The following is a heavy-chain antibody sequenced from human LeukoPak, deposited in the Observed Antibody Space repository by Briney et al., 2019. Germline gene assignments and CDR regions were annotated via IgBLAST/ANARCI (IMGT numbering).Heavy chain of an antibody. J-gene: IGHJ4*02. CDR3: ARLTAVTQFGIPDF. D-gene: IGHD4-17*01. Sequence: GGSLRLSCAASGLTFSNYWMSWVRQGPGKGLEWVANIKHDGSEKYYIDSVKGRFTISRDNAKNSVYLHMNSLRAEDTATYYCARLTAVTQFGIPDFWGPGTLVTVSS. CDR2: IKHDGSEK. CDR1: GLTFSNYW. V-gene: IGHV3-7*01.